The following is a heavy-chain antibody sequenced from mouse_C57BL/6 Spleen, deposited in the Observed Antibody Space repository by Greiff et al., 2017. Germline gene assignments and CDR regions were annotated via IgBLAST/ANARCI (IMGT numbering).Heavy chain of an antibody. V-gene: IGHV1-82*01. D-gene: IGHD5-1-1*01. J-gene: IGHJ2*01. CDR3: ARAIINTTVGPPYYFDY. Sequence: VQLVEPGPELVKPGASVKFSCKASGYAFSSSWMNWVKQRPGKGLEWIGRIYPGDGGTNYNGKFKGKATLTADKSSSTAYMQLSSLTSEDSAVYFCARAIINTTVGPPYYFDYWGQGTTLTVSS. CDR1: GYAFSSSW. CDR2: IYPGDGGT.